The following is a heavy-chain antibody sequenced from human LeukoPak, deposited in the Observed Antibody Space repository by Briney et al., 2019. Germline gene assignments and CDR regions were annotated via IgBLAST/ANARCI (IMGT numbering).Heavy chain of an antibody. J-gene: IGHJ4*02. CDR1: GFTFSSYW. V-gene: IGHV3-7*01. Sequence: GGSLRLSCAASGFTFSSYWMSWVRQAPGKGLEWVANIKQDGSEKYYVDSVKGRFTISRDNAKNSLYLQMNSLRAEDTAVYYCARVDDYGDYATRHWGQGTLVTVSS. D-gene: IGHD4-17*01. CDR3: ARVDDYGDYATRH. CDR2: IKQDGSEK.